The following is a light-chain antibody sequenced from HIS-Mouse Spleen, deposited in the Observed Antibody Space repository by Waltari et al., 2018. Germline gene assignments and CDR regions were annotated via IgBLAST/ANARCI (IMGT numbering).Light chain of an antibody. CDR2: EDS. V-gene: IGLV3-10*01. J-gene: IGLJ2*01. Sequence: SYELTQPPSVSVSPGQTARITCSGDALPKKYAYWYQQKSGQAPVLVIYEDSKRPSGTPGRVSGSSSETMATLTISGAQVEDEADYYCYSTDSSGNHRVFGGGTKLTVL. CDR3: YSTDSSGNHRV. CDR1: ALPKKY.